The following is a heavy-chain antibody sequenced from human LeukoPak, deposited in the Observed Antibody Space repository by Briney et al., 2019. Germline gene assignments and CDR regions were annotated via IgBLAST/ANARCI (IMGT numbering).Heavy chain of an antibody. CDR2: VYSGGRT. V-gene: IGHV4-61*02. CDR3: AIQATPAEVYGMDV. J-gene: IGHJ6*02. CDR1: GGSISSGSYY. Sequence: PSQTLSLTCTASGGSISSGSYYWGWHRQADGTGLEWIGRVYSGGRTNDNPSQKSRVTISVDTSKNQFSLKLSSVTAADTAVYYCAIQATPAEVYGMDVWGQGTTVTVSS.